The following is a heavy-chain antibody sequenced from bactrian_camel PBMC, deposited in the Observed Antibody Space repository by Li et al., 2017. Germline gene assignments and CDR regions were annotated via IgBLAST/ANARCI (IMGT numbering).Heavy chain of an antibody. CDR1: GFTFSYYA. V-gene: IGHV3S40*01. CDR2: INSDGTNA. Sequence: VQLVESGGGLVQPGGSLRLSCAASGFTFSYYAMTWVRQAPGKGLEWVSGINSDGTNAYYRDSLKGRFSISRDNAKNTVYLQLNSLKTEDMAMYYCIRLGGSWSDFTYWGQGTQVTVS. D-gene: IGHD6*01. J-gene: IGHJ6*01. CDR3: IRLGGSWSDFTY.